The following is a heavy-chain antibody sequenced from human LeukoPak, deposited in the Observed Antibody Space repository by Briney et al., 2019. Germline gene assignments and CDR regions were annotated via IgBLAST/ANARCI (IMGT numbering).Heavy chain of an antibody. CDR3: AKDWYQVITPFDP. J-gene: IGHJ5*02. Sequence: GGSLRLSCAASGFTFSSYSMNWVRQAPGKGLDWVSAISGGGGSTYYADSVKGRFTISRDNSKNTLYLQMNSLRAEDTAVYYCAKDWYQVITPFDPWGQGTLVTVSS. V-gene: IGHV3-23*01. CDR1: GFTFSSYS. D-gene: IGHD3-16*01. CDR2: ISGGGGST.